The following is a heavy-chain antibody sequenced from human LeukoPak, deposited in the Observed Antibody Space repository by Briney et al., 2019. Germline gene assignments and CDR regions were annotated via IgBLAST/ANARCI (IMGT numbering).Heavy chain of an antibody. V-gene: IGHV1-18*01. CDR2: ISAYNGNT. D-gene: IGHD3-9*01. Sequence: ASVKVSCEASGYTFTSYGISWVRQAPGQGLEWMGWISAYNGNTNCAQKLQDRVTMTADTSTSTAYMELRSLRSDDTAVYYCARDTPILTGYKSWNWFDPWGQGTLVTVSS. CDR1: GYTFTSYG. CDR3: ARDTPILTGYKSWNWFDP. J-gene: IGHJ5*02.